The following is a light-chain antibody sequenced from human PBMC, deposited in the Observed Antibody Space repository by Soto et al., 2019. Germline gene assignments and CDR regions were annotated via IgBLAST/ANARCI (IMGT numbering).Light chain of an antibody. CDR1: QGIGNW. V-gene: IGKV1-5*03. J-gene: IGKJ1*01. Sequence: DIQMTQSPSTLSASVADRVTITCRASQGIGNWLAWYQQKPGKAHKLLIYKGSNLESGVPSRFSGSGSGTEFTLTISSLQPDDFATYYCEQYNGTFGQGTKVEIK. CDR2: KGS. CDR3: EQYNGT.